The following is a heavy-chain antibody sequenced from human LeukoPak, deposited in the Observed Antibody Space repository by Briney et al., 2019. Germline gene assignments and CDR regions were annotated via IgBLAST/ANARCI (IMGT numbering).Heavy chain of an antibody. Sequence: SETLSLTCIVSGGSISKCYWSWIRQPPGKGLEYIGYIYYSGSTSYNPSLKSRVTISVDMSKNQFSLKLSSVTAADTAVYYCARGGNCSGGSCYSDRGWFDPWGQGTLVTVSS. V-gene: IGHV4-59*01. CDR3: ARGGNCSGGSCYSDRGWFDP. CDR1: GGSISKCY. CDR2: IYYSGST. D-gene: IGHD2-15*01. J-gene: IGHJ5*02.